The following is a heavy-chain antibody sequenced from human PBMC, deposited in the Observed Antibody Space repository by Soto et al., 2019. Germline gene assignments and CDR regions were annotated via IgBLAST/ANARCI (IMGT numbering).Heavy chain of an antibody. D-gene: IGHD1-1*01. J-gene: IGHJ4*02. CDR2: ISYDGSNK. CDR3: AKDLYNYFDY. CDR1: GFTFSSYG. V-gene: IGHV3-30*18. Sequence: VGSLRLSCAASGFTFSSYGMHWFREAPGKGLEWVAFISYDGSNKYYADSVKGRFTISRDNSKNTLYLQMNSLRAEDTAVYYCAKDLYNYFDYWGQGTLVTVSS.